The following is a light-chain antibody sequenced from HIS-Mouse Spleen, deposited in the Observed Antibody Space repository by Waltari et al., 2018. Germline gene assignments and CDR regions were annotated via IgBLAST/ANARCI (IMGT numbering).Light chain of an antibody. Sequence: DIVMTQSPDSLAVSLGERATINFQSRPSVLYSSNNKNYLAWYQQKPGQPPKLLIYWASTRESGVPDRFSGSGSGTDFTLTISSLQAEDVAVYYCQQYYSTPRTFGQGTKVEIK. CDR2: WAS. CDR1: PSVLYSSNNKNY. V-gene: IGKV4-1*01. CDR3: QQYYSTPRT. J-gene: IGKJ1*01.